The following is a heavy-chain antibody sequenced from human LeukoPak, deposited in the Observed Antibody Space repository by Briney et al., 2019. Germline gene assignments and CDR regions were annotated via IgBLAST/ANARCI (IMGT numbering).Heavy chain of an antibody. J-gene: IGHJ6*02. CDR1: GFPFRSYS. V-gene: IGHV3-48*04. CDR2: ISLSRSTT. CDR3: ARGGYLYYGLDV. D-gene: IGHD5-12*01. Sequence: GRSVTLSCAPSGFPFRSYSMHWVRQAPGKGLEWVSYISLSRSTTYYADSVKGRFTISRDNAKTSLHLQMISLRAEVTAVYYCARGGYLYYGLDVWGQGTT.